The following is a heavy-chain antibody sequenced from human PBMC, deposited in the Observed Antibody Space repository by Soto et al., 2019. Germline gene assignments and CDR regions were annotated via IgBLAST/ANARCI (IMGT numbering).Heavy chain of an antibody. CDR2: INHSGST. CDR1: GGSFSGYY. J-gene: IGHJ6*02. CDR3: ARGQGIVVTPYGMDV. Sequence: SETLSLTCAVYGGSFSGYYCSWIRQPPGKGLEWIGEINHSGSTNYNPSLKSRVTISVDTSKNQFSLKLSSVTAADTAVYYCARGQGIVVTPYGMDVWGQGTTVTVSS. D-gene: IGHD3-22*01. V-gene: IGHV4-34*01.